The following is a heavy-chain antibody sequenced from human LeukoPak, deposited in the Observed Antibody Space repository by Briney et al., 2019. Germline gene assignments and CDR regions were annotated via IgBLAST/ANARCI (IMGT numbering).Heavy chain of an antibody. Sequence: SETLSLTCTVSGGSISSYYWSWIRQPPGKGLEWIGYIYYSGSTNYNPSLKSRVTISVDTSKNQFSLKLSSVTAADTAVYYCARVGSGWENFDYWGQGTLVTVSS. CDR2: IYYSGST. J-gene: IGHJ4*02. V-gene: IGHV4-59*08. D-gene: IGHD6-19*01. CDR1: GGSISSYY. CDR3: ARVGSGWENFDY.